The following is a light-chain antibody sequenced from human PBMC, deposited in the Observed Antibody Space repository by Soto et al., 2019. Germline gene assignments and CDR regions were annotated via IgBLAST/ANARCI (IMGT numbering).Light chain of an antibody. CDR1: ISDVGGYNY. CDR2: EVN. Sequence: SALAQPPSAFGSPGQSFAISCTGTISDVGGYNYVSWYQQHPGKAPKLMIYEVNKRPSGVPDRFSGSKSGNTASLTVSGLQAEDEADYYCSSYAGSSNVFGTGTKVTVL. CDR3: SSYAGSSNV. V-gene: IGLV2-8*01. J-gene: IGLJ1*01.